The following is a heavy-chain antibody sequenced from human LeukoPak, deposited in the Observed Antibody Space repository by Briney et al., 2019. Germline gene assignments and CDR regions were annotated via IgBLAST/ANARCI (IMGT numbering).Heavy chain of an antibody. V-gene: IGHV3-7*01. CDR1: GFTFIRYW. D-gene: IGHD1-26*01. CDR2: VKQDEAEK. J-gene: IGHJ4*02. CDR3: MRDTGGSGSYPDY. Sequence: GGSLRLSCAAPGFTFIRYWITWVRQTPGKGLEWVANVKQDEAEKYYWDSVSGRFTISRDNAKNSLYLQMNSLRAEDTGFYYCMRDTGGSGSYPDYWGQGTLVTVSS.